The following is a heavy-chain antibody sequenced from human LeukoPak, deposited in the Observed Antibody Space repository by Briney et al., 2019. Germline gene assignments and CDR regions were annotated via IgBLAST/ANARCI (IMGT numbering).Heavy chain of an antibody. CDR1: AFTFSDFS. V-gene: IGHV3-48*02. J-gene: IGHJ3*01. Sequence: PGGSLRLSCAASAFTFSDFSMSWVRQARGKGLEWFSYINTSSSVVYYAYSVMGRFTVTRDNAKNSLYLQMNGLRDEDTAVYYCAKEDDSWGPNNLDLWGQGTMVTVSS. D-gene: IGHD7-27*01. CDR3: AKEDDSWGPNNLDL. CDR2: INTSSSVV.